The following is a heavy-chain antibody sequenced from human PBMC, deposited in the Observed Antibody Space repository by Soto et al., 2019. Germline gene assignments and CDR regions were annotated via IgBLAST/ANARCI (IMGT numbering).Heavy chain of an antibody. D-gene: IGHD3-22*01. CDR2: IIPIIGII. CDR3: AGDSFSHYNDSRASSYP. J-gene: IGHJ5*02. CDR1: GGTFSTYT. V-gene: IGHV1-69*04. Sequence: SVKVSCKASGGTFSTYTITWVRQAPGQGLEWMGRIIPIIGIINYAQKFQGRVTISADKFTGTAYMELTGLRSDDTAVYYCAGDSFSHYNDSRASSYPWAQRTLDIVSS.